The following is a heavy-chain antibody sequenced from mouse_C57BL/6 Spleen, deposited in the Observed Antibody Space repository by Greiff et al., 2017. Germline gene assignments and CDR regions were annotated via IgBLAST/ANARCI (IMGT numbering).Heavy chain of an antibody. CDR2: ISSGSSTI. J-gene: IGHJ2*01. CDR1: GFTFSDYG. CDR3: ARHDTYYFDY. Sequence: EVMLVESGGGLVKPGGSLKLSCAASGFTFSDYGMHWVRQAPEKGLEWVAYISSGSSTIYYADTLKGRFTISIDNAKNTLFLQMTSLRSEDTAMYYCARHDTYYFDYGGQGTTLTVSS. V-gene: IGHV5-17*01. D-gene: IGHD2-3*01.